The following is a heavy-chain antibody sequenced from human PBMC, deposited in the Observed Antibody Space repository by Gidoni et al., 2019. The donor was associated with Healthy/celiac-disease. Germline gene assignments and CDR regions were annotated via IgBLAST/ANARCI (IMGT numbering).Heavy chain of an antibody. V-gene: IGHV5-51*01. CDR1: GYSVTRYW. CDR2: IYPGASDT. CDR3: ARRQKYYDFWSGLGYFDY. Sequence: EVQLVQSGAEVKKPGESLKSSCKGSGYSVTRYWIGWVRQMPGKGLEWMGIIYPGASDTRYSPSFQGQVTISADQSISTAYLQWSSLKASDTAMYYCARRQKYYDFWSGLGYFDYWGQGTLVTVSS. J-gene: IGHJ4*02. D-gene: IGHD3-3*01.